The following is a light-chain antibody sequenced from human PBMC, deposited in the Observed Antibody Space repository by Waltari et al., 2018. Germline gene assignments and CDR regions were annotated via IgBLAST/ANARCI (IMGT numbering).Light chain of an antibody. Sequence: SYELTQPPSVSVSPGQTARITCSGNTLSYQYTFWYQQKPGQAPVLVIYKDRERPSGIPDRFSGSSSGTVVTLTSSGVQAEDEADYYCQSADSSSNYRVFGGGTKLTVL. CDR3: QSADSSSNYRV. V-gene: IGLV3-25*03. CDR2: KDR. J-gene: IGLJ3*02. CDR1: TLSYQY.